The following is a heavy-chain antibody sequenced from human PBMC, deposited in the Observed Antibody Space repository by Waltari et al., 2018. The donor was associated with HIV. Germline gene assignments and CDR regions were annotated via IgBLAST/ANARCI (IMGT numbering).Heavy chain of an antibody. D-gene: IGHD6-13*01. CDR3: VKDTGIALGNYYFGWDV. V-gene: IGHV3-9*01. CDR1: GFTFDDYA. CDR2: ISWKSGSI. Sequence: EVQLVESGGGLVQPGRSLRLSCVTSGFTFDDYAMHWVRQAPGKGLEWGSGISWKSGSIGDVDSVKGRFNISRDNAKNSLYLQMNSLRAEDTALYYCVKDTGIALGNYYFGWDVWGQGTTVIVSS. J-gene: IGHJ6*02.